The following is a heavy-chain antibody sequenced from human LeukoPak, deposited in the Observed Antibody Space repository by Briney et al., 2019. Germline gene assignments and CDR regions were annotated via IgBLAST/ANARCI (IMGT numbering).Heavy chain of an antibody. CDR1: GYTFTSYG. J-gene: IGHJ4*02. V-gene: IGHV1-18*01. CDR3: ARDLWSGYPDRGLFDY. D-gene: IGHD3-3*01. Sequence: GASVKVSCKASGYTFTSYGTSWVRQAPGQGLEWMGWISAYNGNTNYAQKLQGRVTMTTDTSTSTAYMELRSLRSDDTAVYYCARDLWSGYPDRGLFDYWGQGTLVTVSS. CDR2: ISAYNGNT.